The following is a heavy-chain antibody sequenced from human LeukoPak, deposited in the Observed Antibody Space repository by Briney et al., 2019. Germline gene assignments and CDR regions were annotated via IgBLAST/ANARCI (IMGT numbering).Heavy chain of an antibody. CDR3: ARGYSGYDYSVED. J-gene: IGHJ4*02. Sequence: PSETLSLTCAVYGGSFSGYYWSWIRQPPGKGLEWIGEINHSGSTNYNLSLKSRVTISVDTSKNQFSLKLSSVTAADTAVYYCARGYSGYDYSVEDWGQGTLVTVSS. CDR1: GGSFSGYY. V-gene: IGHV4-34*01. D-gene: IGHD5-12*01. CDR2: INHSGST.